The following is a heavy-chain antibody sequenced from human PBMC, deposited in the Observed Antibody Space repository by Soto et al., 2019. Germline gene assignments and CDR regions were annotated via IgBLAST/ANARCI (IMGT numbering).Heavy chain of an antibody. CDR2: IYPGDSET. Sequence: GESLKISCKASEYSFANYWIGWVCQKPGKGLEWMGVIYPGDSETTYSPSFEGQVIISVDRSRGTAFLEWSSLKASDTAMYYCARPGAPTDTVVYDFWGQGTQVTVSS. J-gene: IGHJ4*02. CDR1: EYSFANYW. D-gene: IGHD5-18*01. CDR3: ARPGAPTDTVVYDF. V-gene: IGHV5-51*01.